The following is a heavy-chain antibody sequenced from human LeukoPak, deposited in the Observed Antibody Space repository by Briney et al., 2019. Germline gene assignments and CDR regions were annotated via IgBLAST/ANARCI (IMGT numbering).Heavy chain of an antibody. Sequence: GGSLRLSCAASGFTFSSYWMHWVRQAPGKGLVWVSRINSDGSSTSYADSVKGRFTISRDNAKNTLYLQMNSLRAEDTAVYYCARPKSYCSSTSCYSLNWFDPWGQGTLVTVSS. J-gene: IGHJ5*02. D-gene: IGHD2-2*02. CDR3: ARPKSYCSSTSCYSLNWFDP. V-gene: IGHV3-74*01. CDR2: INSDGSST. CDR1: GFTFSSYW.